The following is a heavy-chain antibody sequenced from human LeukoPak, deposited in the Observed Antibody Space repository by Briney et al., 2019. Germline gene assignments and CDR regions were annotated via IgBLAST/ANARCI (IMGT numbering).Heavy chain of an antibody. V-gene: IGHV3-23*01. Sequence: GGSLRLSCAASGFVFSTYAMGWVRQAPGKGLEGVSAISSSGDNTYYAYSVKGQFTISRDNSKNTLDLKMNSLRAEDTAMYHCAKVKALDAVASYFDYWGQGTLVTVSS. CDR2: ISSSGDNT. CDR1: GFVFSTYA. J-gene: IGHJ4*02. D-gene: IGHD1-1*01. CDR3: AKVKALDAVASYFDY.